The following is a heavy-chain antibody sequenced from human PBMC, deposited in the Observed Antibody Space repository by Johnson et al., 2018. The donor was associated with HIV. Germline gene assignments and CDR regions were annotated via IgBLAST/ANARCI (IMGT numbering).Heavy chain of an antibody. CDR2: ISYDGSNK. CDR3: ARELGYSSSNDAFDI. Sequence: QVQLVESGGGVVQPGWSLRLSCAASGFTFSSYAMHWVRQAPGKGLEWVAVISYDGSNKYYADSVKGRFTISRDNSKNTLYLQMNSLRAEDTAVYYCARELGYSSSNDAFDIWGQGTMVTASS. D-gene: IGHD6-13*01. CDR1: GFTFSSYA. V-gene: IGHV3-30*04. J-gene: IGHJ3*02.